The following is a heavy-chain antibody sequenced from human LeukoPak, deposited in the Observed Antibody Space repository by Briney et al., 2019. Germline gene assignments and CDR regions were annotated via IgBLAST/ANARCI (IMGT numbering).Heavy chain of an antibody. V-gene: IGHV3-53*01. J-gene: IGHJ4*02. CDR3: AGDGGLTGGYFDY. CDR2: IYSDDNT. D-gene: IGHD7-27*01. Sequence: GGSLRLSCAASGFTVSSNYMSWVRQAPGKGLEWVSLIYSDDNTYYADSVKGRFTISRDNSKNTLYLQMNSLRAEDTGVFYCAGDGGLTGGYFDYWGQGTLVTVSS. CDR1: GFTVSSNY.